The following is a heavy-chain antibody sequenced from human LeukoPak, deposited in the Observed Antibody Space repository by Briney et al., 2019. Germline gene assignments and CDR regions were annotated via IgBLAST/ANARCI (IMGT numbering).Heavy chain of an antibody. CDR1: GGSISTYY. J-gene: IGHJ4*02. CDR2: IYTSGTT. V-gene: IGHV4-4*07. D-gene: IGHD6-6*01. Sequence: TSETLSLTCTVPGGSISTYYWSWIRQPAGKGLEWIGHIYTSGTTNYNPSLQSRVTMSVHTTNTQFSLKLNSVTAADTAVHYCASLYSSSSHFDFWGQGTLVTVSS. CDR3: ASLYSSSSHFDF.